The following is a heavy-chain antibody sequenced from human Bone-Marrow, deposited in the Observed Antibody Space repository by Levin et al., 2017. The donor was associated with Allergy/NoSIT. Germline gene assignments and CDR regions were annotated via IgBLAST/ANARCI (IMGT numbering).Heavy chain of an antibody. V-gene: IGHV3-9*01. J-gene: IGHJ5*02. D-gene: IGHD1-26*01. Sequence: PGGSLRLSCAASGFTFDDYAMHWVRQAPGKGLEWVSGISWNSGSIGYADSVKGRFTISRDNAKNSLYLQMNSLRAEDTALYYCAREGGGDHGFDPWGQGTLVTVSS. CDR3: AREGGGDHGFDP. CDR2: ISWNSGSI. CDR1: GFTFDDYA.